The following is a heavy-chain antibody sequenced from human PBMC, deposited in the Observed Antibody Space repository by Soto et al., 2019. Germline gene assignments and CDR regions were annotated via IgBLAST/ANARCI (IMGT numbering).Heavy chain of an antibody. CDR2: VSYDGGNT. D-gene: IGHD3-10*01. CDR3: AKDLSYYDARRSYYYGMDV. J-gene: IGHJ6*02. CDR1: GFTFNISG. Sequence: QVPLVESGGGVVQPGRSLRLSCAASGFTFNISGMHWVRQAPGKGLEWMAVVSYDGGNTYYADSVKGRFSISRDNSKHTLYLQMNSLRAEDTAVYYCAKDLSYYDARRSYYYGMDVWGQGTTVTVSS. V-gene: IGHV3-30*18.